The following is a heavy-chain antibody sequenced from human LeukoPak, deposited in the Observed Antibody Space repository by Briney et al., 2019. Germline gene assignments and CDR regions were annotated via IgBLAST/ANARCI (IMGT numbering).Heavy chain of an antibody. CDR2: ISSSSSYI. CDR3: ARDFGAVAGTSSGS. V-gene: IGHV3-21*01. Sequence: GGSLRLSCAASGFTFSSYSMNWVRQAPGKGLEWVSSISSSSSYICYADSVKGRFTISRDNAKNSLYLQMNSLRAEDTAVYYCARDFGAVAGTSSGSWGQGTLVTVSS. J-gene: IGHJ5*02. CDR1: GFTFSSYS. D-gene: IGHD6-19*01.